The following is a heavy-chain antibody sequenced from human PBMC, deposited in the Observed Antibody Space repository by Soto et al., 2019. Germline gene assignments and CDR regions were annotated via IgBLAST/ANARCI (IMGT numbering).Heavy chain of an antibody. CDR2: IYPDDADT. D-gene: IGHD3-10*01. CDR1: GYTFTNYW. J-gene: IGHJ4*02. Sequence: PGESLKISCQASGYTFTNYWIAWVRQMSGKGLEWVGVIYPDDADTTYGPTFQGQVTISADKSLNTAYLQWSSLEVSDTAMYFCARSIYGKGGYYSDYWGQGTPVTVSS. CDR3: ARSIYGKGGYYSDY. V-gene: IGHV5-51*01.